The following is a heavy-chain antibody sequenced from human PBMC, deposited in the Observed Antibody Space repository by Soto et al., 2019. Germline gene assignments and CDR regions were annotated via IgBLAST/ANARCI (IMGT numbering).Heavy chain of an antibody. CDR2: ISGSGGST. CDR1: GFTFSSYA. CDR3: ASRSSGWYFDY. Sequence: EVQLLESGGGLVQPGGSLRLSCAASGFTFSSYAMSWVRQAPGKGLEWVSVISGSGGSTYYADSVKGRFTISRDNSKNTLYMQMNSVRVEDTAVYYCASRSSGWYFDYWGQGTLVTVSS. D-gene: IGHD6-19*01. J-gene: IGHJ4*02. V-gene: IGHV3-23*01.